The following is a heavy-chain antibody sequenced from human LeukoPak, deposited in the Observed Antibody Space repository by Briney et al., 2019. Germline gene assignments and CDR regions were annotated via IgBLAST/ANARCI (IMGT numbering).Heavy chain of an antibody. CDR2: LTPRGGST. CDR1: GYTFTSYY. D-gene: IGHD3-10*01. CDR3: AKLAGAGGFDY. Sequence: ASVNVSCKASGYTFTSYYIHWVRQAPGQGLEWMGMLTPRGGSTNYAQRVQGRVTMTRDTSTSTVYMQLSSLRSEDTAGNYCAKLAGAGGFDYWGQGALVTVSS. J-gene: IGHJ4*02. V-gene: IGHV1-46*01.